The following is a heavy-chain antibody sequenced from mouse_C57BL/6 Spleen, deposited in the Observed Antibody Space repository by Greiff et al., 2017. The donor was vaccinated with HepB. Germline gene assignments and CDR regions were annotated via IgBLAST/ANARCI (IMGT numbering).Heavy chain of an antibody. CDR2: ILPGSGRT. V-gene: IGHV1-9*01. J-gene: IGHJ2*01. CDR3: ARPGSSYFDY. Sequence: VQLQQSGAELMKPGASVKLSCKATGYTFTGYWIEWVKQRPGHGLEWIGEILPGSGRTKYNEKFKGKATFTAYTSSNTAYMQLSSLTTEDSAIYYCARPGSSYFDYWGQGTTLTVSS. CDR1: GYTFTGYW. D-gene: IGHD1-1*01.